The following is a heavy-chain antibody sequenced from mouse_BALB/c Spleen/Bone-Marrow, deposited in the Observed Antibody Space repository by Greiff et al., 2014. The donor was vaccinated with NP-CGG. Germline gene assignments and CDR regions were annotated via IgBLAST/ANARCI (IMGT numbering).Heavy chain of an antibody. CDR1: GFTFSSYA. D-gene: IGHD2-4*01. CDR3: AREVDDWYYFDY. CDR2: ISSGGST. V-gene: IGHV5-6-5*01. J-gene: IGHJ2*01. Sequence: VQLMESGGGLVKPGGSLKLSCAASGFTFSSYAMSWVRQTPEKRLEWVASISSGGSTYYPDSVKGRFTISRDNARNILYLQMSSLRSEDTATYYCAREVDDWYYFDYWGQGTTLTVSS.